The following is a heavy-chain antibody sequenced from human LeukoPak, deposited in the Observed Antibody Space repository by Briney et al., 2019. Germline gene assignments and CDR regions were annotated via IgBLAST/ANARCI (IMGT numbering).Heavy chain of an antibody. CDR1: GYSIGTWYY. J-gene: IGHJ4*02. Sequence: PSETLSLTCTVSGYSIGTWYYWGWIRQPPGKGLEWIGSIFHNGSTHYNPSLESRVTISLDTSKNQFSLRLRSVTAADTAVYYCARAPSGCGGTCPSDHWGPGTLVTVSS. D-gene: IGHD2-15*01. CDR2: IFHNGST. V-gene: IGHV4-38-2*02. CDR3: ARAPSGCGGTCPSDH.